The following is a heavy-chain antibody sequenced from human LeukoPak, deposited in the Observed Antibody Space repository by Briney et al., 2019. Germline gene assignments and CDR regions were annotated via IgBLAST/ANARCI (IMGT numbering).Heavy chain of an antibody. J-gene: IGHJ4*02. Sequence: PSETLSLTCTVSGGSINSYYWSWIRQPPGKGLEWIGYIYYSGSTNYNPSLKSRVTISVDTSKNQFSLKLSSVTAADTAVYYCARSRSYYYDSSGYSYWGQGTLVTVSS. CDR2: IYYSGST. CDR1: GGSINSYY. D-gene: IGHD3-22*01. V-gene: IGHV4-59*01. CDR3: ARSRSYYYDSSGYSY.